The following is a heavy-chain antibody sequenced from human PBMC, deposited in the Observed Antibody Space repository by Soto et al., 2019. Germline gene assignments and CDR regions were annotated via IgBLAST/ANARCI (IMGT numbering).Heavy chain of an antibody. J-gene: IGHJ4*02. CDR2: INHSGST. D-gene: IGHD2-2*01. Sequence: SETLSLTCAVYGGSFSGYYWSWIRQPPGKGLEWIGEINHSGSTNYNPSLKIRVTISVDTSKNQFSLKLSSVTAADTAVYYCASVYCSSTSCYGDYWGQGTRVTVSS. CDR1: GGSFSGYY. CDR3: ASVYCSSTSCYGDY. V-gene: IGHV4-34*01.